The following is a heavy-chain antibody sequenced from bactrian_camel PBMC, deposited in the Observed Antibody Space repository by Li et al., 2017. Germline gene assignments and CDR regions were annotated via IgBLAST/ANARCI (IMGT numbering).Heavy chain of an antibody. CDR3: AGTSRGGTWYRSQTYNY. J-gene: IGHJ4*01. V-gene: IGHV3S32*01. Sequence: VQLVESGGGSVQPGGSLRLSCKVSGHARGSNCVGWYRLPPGRAPAEREGIAAIRRDGGETWYAGSVKGRFTISRDDNQRTIYLQMNSLEPEDTAMYYCAGTSRGGTWYRSQTYNYWGQGTQVTVS. CDR1: GHARGSNC. CDR2: IRRDGGET. D-gene: IGHD6*01.